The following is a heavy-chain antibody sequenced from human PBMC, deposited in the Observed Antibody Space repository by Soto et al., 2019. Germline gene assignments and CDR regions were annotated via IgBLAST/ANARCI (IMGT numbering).Heavy chain of an antibody. Sequence: SETLSLTCAVYGGSFSGYYWSWIRQPPGKGLEWIGEINHSGSTNYNQSLKSRVTISVDTSKNQFSLKLSSVTAADTAGYYCARVKGITGTTVDYWGQGTLVTVSS. J-gene: IGHJ4*02. CDR1: GGSFSGYY. CDR2: INHSGST. D-gene: IGHD1-7*01. CDR3: ARVKGITGTTVDY. V-gene: IGHV4-34*01.